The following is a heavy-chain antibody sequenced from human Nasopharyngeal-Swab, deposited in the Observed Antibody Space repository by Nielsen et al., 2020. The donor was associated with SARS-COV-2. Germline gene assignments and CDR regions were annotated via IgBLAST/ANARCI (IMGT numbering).Heavy chain of an antibody. CDR2: IIPIFGTA. CDR3: ARVPNYYDSSVVWFDP. D-gene: IGHD3-22*01. J-gene: IGHJ5*02. Sequence: WVRQAPGQGLEWMGGIIPIFGTANYAQKFQGRVTITADKSTSTAYMELSSLRSEDTAVYYCARVPNYYDSSVVWFDPWGQGTLVTVSS. V-gene: IGHV1-69*06.